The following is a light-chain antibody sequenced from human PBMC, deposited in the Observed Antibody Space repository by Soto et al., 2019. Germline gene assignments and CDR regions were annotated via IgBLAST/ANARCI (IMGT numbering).Light chain of an antibody. CDR2: EVS. CDR1: SSDVGGYKF. V-gene: IGLV2-14*01. CDR3: GSYTGSIYV. Sequence: QSALTQPASVSGSPGQAITIACTGTSSDVGGYKFVSWYQQHPGKAPKLMIYEVSNRPSGVSSRFSGSKSGNTASLTISRLQAEDEADYYCGSYTGSIYVFGPGTKLTVL. J-gene: IGLJ1*01.